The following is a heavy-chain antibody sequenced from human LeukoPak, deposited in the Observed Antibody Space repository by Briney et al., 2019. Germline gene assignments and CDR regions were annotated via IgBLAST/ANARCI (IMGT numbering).Heavy chain of an antibody. CDR1: GGSINSSYSY. CDR3: ARGGAGSSGWTYYFDY. Sequence: PSETLSLTCTVSGGSINSSYSYWGWIRQPPGKGLEWIASLFYSGNNYNNPSLKSRFTISVDTSKNQFSLKLSSVTAADTAVYYCARGGAGSSGWTYYFDYWGQGTLVTVSS. J-gene: IGHJ4*02. V-gene: IGHV4-39*07. D-gene: IGHD6-19*01. CDR2: LFYSGNN.